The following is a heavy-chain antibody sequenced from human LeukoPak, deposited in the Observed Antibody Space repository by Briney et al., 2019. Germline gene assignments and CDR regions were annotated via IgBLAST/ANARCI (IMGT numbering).Heavy chain of an antibody. Sequence: GASVKVSCKASGYTFTVYYMHWVRQAPGQGLEWMGWINPNSGGTNYAQKFQGRVTTIRDTSISTAYMELSRMRSDDTAVYYCARELWFGESHYYGMDVWGQGTTVTVSS. CDR2: INPNSGGT. CDR1: GYTFTVYY. CDR3: ARELWFGESHYYGMDV. D-gene: IGHD3-10*01. V-gene: IGHV1-2*02. J-gene: IGHJ6*02.